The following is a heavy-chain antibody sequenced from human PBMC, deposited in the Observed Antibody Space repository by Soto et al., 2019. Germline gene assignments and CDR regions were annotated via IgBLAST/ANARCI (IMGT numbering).Heavy chain of an antibody. J-gene: IGHJ4*02. D-gene: IGHD3-22*01. V-gene: IGHV3-48*02. CDR1: GFTFSSYS. Sequence: EVQLVESGGGLVQPGGSLRLSCAASGFTFSSYSMNWVRQAPGKGLEWVSYISSSSSTIYYADSVKGRFTISRDNAKNSLYLQMNSLRDEDTTVYYCARETYYYDSSGGGYWGQGTLVTVSS. CDR3: ARETYYYDSSGGGY. CDR2: ISSSSSTI.